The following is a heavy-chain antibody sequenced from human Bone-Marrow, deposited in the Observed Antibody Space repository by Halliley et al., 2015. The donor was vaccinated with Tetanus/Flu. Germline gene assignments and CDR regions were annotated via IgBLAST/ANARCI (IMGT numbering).Heavy chain of an antibody. D-gene: IGHD6-19*01. J-gene: IGHJ1*01. CDR3: AVYSGWTEYFQH. Sequence: WRGFIYPGDSDTRYRPSFQGQITISVDTSVSTAYLQWSSLKASDTAVYYCAVYSGWTEYFQHWGQGPQVTVSS. CDR2: IYPGDSDT. V-gene: IGHV5-51*01.